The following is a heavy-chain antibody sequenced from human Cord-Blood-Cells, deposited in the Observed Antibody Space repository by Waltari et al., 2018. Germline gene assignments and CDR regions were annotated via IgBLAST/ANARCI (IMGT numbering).Heavy chain of an antibody. CDR2: INHSGST. J-gene: IGHJ5*02. Sequence: QVQLQQWGAGLLKPSETLSLTCAVYGGSFSGYYWSWIRQPPGKGLAWIGEINHSGSTNYNPSLKSRVTISVDTSKNQFSLKLSSVTAADTAVYYCARGYCSSTSCYTGWFDPWGQGTLVTVSS. CDR1: GGSFSGYY. D-gene: IGHD2-2*02. V-gene: IGHV4-34*01. CDR3: ARGYCSSTSCYTGWFDP.